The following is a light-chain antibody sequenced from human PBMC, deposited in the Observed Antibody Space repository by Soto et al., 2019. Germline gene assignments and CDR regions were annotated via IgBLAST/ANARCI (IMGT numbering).Light chain of an antibody. V-gene: IGLV1-40*01. CDR1: SSNIGAGYD. Sequence: QSVLTQPPSVSGAPGQRVTISCTGSSSNIGAGYDVHWYQQLPGTAPKLLIYGNSNRPSGVPDRFSGSTSGTSASLAIPGLQADDESCYYCQSYVSGLVVFGGGTKLTVL. CDR2: GNS. J-gene: IGLJ3*02. CDR3: QSYVSGLVV.